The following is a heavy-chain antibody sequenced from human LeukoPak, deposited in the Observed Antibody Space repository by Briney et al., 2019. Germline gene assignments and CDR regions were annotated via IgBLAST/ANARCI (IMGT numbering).Heavy chain of an antibody. J-gene: IGHJ4*02. V-gene: IGHV4-59*01. Sequence: SETLSLTCTVSGGSFTSSYWSWIRQSPGEALEWVGLIHHNVNTNYNPSLNSRVTISIDTSKNQFSLWLRSVTAADTAVYYCARGWTIFGVDPFDYWGQGILVTVSS. CDR2: IHHNVNT. CDR3: ARGWTIFGVDPFDY. CDR1: GGSFTSSY. D-gene: IGHD3-3*01.